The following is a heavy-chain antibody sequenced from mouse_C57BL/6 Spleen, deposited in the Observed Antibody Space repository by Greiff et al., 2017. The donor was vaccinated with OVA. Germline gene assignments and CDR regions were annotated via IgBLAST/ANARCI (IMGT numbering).Heavy chain of an antibody. CDR3: ARYPSITTVVATPDY. J-gene: IGHJ2*01. Sequence: QVQLQQSGAELVKPGASVKMSCKASGYTFTSYWITWVKQRPGQGLEWIGDIYPGSGSTNYNEKFKSKATLTVDTSSSTAYMQLSSLTSEDSAVYYCARYPSITTVVATPDYWGQGTTLTVSS. CDR1: GYTFTSYW. D-gene: IGHD1-1*01. V-gene: IGHV1-55*01. CDR2: IYPGSGST.